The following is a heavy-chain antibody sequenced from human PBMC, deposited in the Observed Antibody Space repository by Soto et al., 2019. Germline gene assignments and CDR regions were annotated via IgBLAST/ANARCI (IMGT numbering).Heavy chain of an antibody. CDR2: ISSSSSTI. V-gene: IGHV3-48*02. D-gene: IGHD6-13*01. CDR1: GFTFSSYS. Sequence: GGFLRLSCAASGFTFSSYSMNWVRQAPGKGLEWVSYISSSSSTIYYADSVKGRFTISRDNAKNSLYLQMNSLRDEDTAVYYCARDPWIAAADYYYGMDVWGQGTTVTVSS. CDR3: ARDPWIAAADYYYGMDV. J-gene: IGHJ6*02.